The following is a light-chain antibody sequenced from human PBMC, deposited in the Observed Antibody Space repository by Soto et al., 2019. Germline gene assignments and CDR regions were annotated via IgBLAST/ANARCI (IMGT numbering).Light chain of an antibody. Sequence: DIQMTQSPSTLSASVGDRVTITCLASQSISSWLAWYQQKPGKAPKLLIYDASSLESGVPSRFIGSGSGTEFTLTISSLQPDDFATYSCQQYNSYSGTFGQGTKVDI. J-gene: IGKJ1*01. CDR3: QQYNSYSGT. CDR2: DAS. CDR1: QSISSW. V-gene: IGKV1-5*01.